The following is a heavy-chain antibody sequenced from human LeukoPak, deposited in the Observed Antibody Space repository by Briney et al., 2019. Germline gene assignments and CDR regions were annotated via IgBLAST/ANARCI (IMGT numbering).Heavy chain of an antibody. CDR3: AKDHYYDSSGSIDY. D-gene: IGHD3-22*01. CDR2: ISSNGGIT. CDR1: GFTLSRHA. J-gene: IGHJ4*02. V-gene: IGHV3-64*01. Sequence: GGSLRLSCAASGFTLSRHAMHWVRQAPGKGLEFVSAISSNGGITYYANSVKGRFTISRDNSKNTLYLQMNSLRAEDTAVYYCAKDHYYDSSGSIDYWGQGTLVTVSS.